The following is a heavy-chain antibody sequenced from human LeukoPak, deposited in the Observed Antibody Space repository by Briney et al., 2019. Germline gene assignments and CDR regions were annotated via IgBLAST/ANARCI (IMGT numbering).Heavy chain of an antibody. CDR2: IKSKANGYAT. Sequence: GGPLRLSCAASGFTFSGSAMPWVRQASGKGLDWVGRIKSKANGYATAYATSVKGRFTISIDDSKNTAYLQMNSLKAEDTAVYYCTRLEGGSGYDWGQGTLVTVSS. CDR3: TRLEGGSGYD. D-gene: IGHD3-22*01. J-gene: IGHJ4*02. CDR1: GFTFSGSA. V-gene: IGHV3-73*01.